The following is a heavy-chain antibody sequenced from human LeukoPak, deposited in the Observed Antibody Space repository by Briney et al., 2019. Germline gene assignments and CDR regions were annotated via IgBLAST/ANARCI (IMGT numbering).Heavy chain of an antibody. D-gene: IGHD1-14*01. Sequence: PGGSLRLSCAASGFTFSSYNMNWVRQAPGKGLEWIGRIKRKSDGETTDYAAPVKGRFTISRDDSKNTLYLQMNSLKIEDTAVYHCTDPTRQGPHYWGQGTLVTVSS. CDR2: IKRKSDGETT. V-gene: IGHV3-15*01. CDR1: GFTFSSYN. CDR3: TDPTRQGPHY. J-gene: IGHJ4*02.